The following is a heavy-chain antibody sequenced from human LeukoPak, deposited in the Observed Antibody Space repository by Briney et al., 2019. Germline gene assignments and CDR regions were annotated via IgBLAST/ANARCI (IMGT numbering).Heavy chain of an antibody. CDR1: GGSISSSSYY. CDR3: ARHPNPSRGGDFDY. Sequence: PSETLSLTCTVSGGSISSSSYYWGWIRQPPGKGLEWIGSIYYSGSTYYNPSLKSRVTISVDTSKNQFSLKLSSVTAADTAVYYCARHPNPSRGGDFDYWGQGTLVTVSS. V-gene: IGHV4-39*01. CDR2: IYYSGST. J-gene: IGHJ4*02. D-gene: IGHD2-21*01.